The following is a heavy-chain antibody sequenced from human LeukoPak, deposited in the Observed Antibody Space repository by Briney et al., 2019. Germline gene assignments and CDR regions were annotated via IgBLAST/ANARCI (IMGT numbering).Heavy chain of an antibody. V-gene: IGHV5-51*01. J-gene: IGHJ4*02. D-gene: IGHD3-10*01. CDR1: GYSFTSYW. Sequence: GESLKISCKGSGYSFTSYWIGWVRQMPGKGLEWMGIIYPGDSDTRYSPSFQGQVTISADKSISTAYLQWSSLKASDTAMYYCASYPAMVRGVTGFDYWGQGTLVTASS. CDR2: IYPGDSDT. CDR3: ASYPAMVRGVTGFDY.